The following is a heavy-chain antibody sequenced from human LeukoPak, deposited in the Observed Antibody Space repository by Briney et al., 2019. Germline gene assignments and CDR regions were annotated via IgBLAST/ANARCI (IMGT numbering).Heavy chain of an antibody. J-gene: IGHJ5*02. D-gene: IGHD2-21*02. Sequence: SETLSLTCTVSGGSISSYYWNWIRQPPGMGLEWIGFSYYSGSTTNYNPSLKSRVPISADTSKNQFSLSLRSVPAAETAIYYCVRGGCGGDCSRPNYFDPWGQGTLVTVSS. CDR2: SYYSGSTT. CDR3: VRGGCGGDCSRPNYFDP. CDR1: GGSISSYY. V-gene: IGHV4-59*01.